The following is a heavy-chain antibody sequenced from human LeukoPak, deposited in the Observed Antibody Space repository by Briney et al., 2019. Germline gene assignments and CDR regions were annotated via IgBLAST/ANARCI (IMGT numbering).Heavy chain of an antibody. CDR1: GFTFSSYR. D-gene: IGHD2-21*02. J-gene: IGHJ4*02. CDR3: ARDGRCGGDCYAS. Sequence: SGGSLRLSCSASGFTFSSYRMHWVRQAPGKGLEYVSAISRNGDSTYYADSLKGRFTISRDNSKNTLYLQMSSLRPEDTAVYYCARDGRCGGDCYASWGQGTLVTVSS. V-gene: IGHV3-64D*09. CDR2: ISRNGDST.